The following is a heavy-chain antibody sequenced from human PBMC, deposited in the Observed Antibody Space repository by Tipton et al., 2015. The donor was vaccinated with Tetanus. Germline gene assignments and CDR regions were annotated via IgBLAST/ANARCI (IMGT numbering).Heavy chain of an antibody. V-gene: IGHV4-4*07. CDR1: RGPISSYY. D-gene: IGHD2/OR15-2a*01. Sequence: TLSLTCTVSRGPISSYYWSWIRQPAGKGLEWIGHISNGNPDYTPSLKSRLTLSADTSKNELSLKLQSVTAADAAVYYCARGITDGYFRRLDYWGQGPRVAVSP. CDR3: ARGITDGYFRRLDY. J-gene: IGHJ4*02. CDR2: ISNGNP.